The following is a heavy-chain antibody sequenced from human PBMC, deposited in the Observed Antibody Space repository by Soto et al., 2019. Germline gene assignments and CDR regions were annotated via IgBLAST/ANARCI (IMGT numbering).Heavy chain of an antibody. CDR1: GGSISSYY. V-gene: IGHV4-59*01. D-gene: IGHD4-4*01. CDR2: IYYSGST. J-gene: IGHJ4*02. CDR3: AREADYTFDY. Sequence: SETLSLTCTVSGGSISSYYWSWIRQPPGKGLEWIGYIYYSGSTNYNPSLKSRVTISVDTSKNQFSLKLSSVTAADTAVYYCAREADYTFDYWGQGTLVTVSS.